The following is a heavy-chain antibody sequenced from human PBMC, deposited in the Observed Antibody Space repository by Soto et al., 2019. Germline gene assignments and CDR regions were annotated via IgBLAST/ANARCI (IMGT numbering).Heavy chain of an antibody. J-gene: IGHJ6*03. D-gene: IGHD6-13*01. CDR1: GFTFSSYS. CDR2: ISSSGSTI. Sequence: GGSLRLSCAASGFTFSSYSMNWVRQAPGKGLEWVSYISSSGSTIYYADSVKGRFTISRDNAKNSLYLQMNSLRAEDTAVYYCASAWGSSYSKLAFGGYYYMDVWGKGTTVTVSS. V-gene: IGHV3-48*01. CDR3: ASAWGSSYSKLAFGGYYYMDV.